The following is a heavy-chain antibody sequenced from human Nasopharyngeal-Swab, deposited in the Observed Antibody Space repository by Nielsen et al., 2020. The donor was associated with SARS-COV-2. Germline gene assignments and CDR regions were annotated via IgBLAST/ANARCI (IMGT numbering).Heavy chain of an antibody. CDR3: ARERGGGYGDY. J-gene: IGHJ4*02. D-gene: IGHD5-12*01. CDR2: ITSGNSV. CDR1: GFTFSPYT. Sequence: GGSLRLSCATSGFTFSPYTMTWVRQAPGKGLQWISYITSGNSVQYADSVRGRFTISRDNAKNSLYLQMNSLTAEDTAVYYWARERGGGYGDYWGQGTLVTVSS. V-gene: IGHV3-48*04.